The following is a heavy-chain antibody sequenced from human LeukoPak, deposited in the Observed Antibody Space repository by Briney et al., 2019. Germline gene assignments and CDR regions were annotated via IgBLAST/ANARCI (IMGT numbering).Heavy chain of an antibody. CDR1: GFTFSSYG. CDR2: IWYDGSNK. D-gene: IGHD2-2*01. V-gene: IGHV3-33*06. CDR3: AKGVFIVVVPAALDAFDI. Sequence: PGGSLRLSCAASGFTFSSYGMHWVRQAPGKGLEWVAVIWYDGSNKYYADSVKGRFTISRDNSKNTLYLQMNSLRAEDTAVYYCAKGVFIVVVPAALDAFDIWGQGTMVTVSS. J-gene: IGHJ3*02.